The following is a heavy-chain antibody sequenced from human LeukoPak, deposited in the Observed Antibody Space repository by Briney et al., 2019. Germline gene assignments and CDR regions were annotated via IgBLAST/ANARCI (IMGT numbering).Heavy chain of an antibody. CDR1: GFTFSNYA. Sequence: GGSLRLSCAASGFTFSNYAMTWVRQAPEKGLEWVSTITGSDDATYYADSVKGRFTISRDYSKSMLHLQLNSLGAEDTAMYYCAKGPQLFSGYHPDSWGQGTLLTVSS. CDR2: ITGSDDAT. J-gene: IGHJ4*02. CDR3: AKGPQLFSGYHPDS. V-gene: IGHV3-23*01. D-gene: IGHD3-22*01.